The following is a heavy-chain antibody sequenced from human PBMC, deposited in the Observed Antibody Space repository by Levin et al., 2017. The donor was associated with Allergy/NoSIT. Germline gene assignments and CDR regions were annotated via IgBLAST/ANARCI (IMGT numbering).Heavy chain of an antibody. J-gene: IGHJ4*02. CDR1: GYIFTAYY. D-gene: IGHD3-9*01. V-gene: IGHV1-2*02. CDR3: ARDLTNLNVESY. Sequence: EASVKVSCKASGYIFTAYYIHWVRQAPGQGLEWLAWINPNNGDTAYAQHLKDRVIVTSDTSISTAYMELNALRYDDAAVYFCARDLTNLNVESYWGQGTLVTVSS. CDR2: INPNNGDT.